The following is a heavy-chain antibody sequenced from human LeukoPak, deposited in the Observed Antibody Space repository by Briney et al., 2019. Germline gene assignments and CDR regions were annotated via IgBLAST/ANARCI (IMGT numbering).Heavy chain of an antibody. CDR3: ARSDYGDFFYYFDY. Sequence: GGSLRLSCAVSGFTLSSYAMSWVRQAPGKGLEWVSAISGSGGSTYYADSVKGRFTISRDNSKNTLYLQMNSLRADDTAVYYCARSDYGDFFYYFDYWGQGTLVTVSS. CDR2: ISGSGGST. CDR1: GFTLSSYA. D-gene: IGHD4-17*01. V-gene: IGHV3-23*01. J-gene: IGHJ4*02.